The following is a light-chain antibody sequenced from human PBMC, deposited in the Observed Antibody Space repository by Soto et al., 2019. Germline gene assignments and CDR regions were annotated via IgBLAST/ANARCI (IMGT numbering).Light chain of an antibody. V-gene: IGKV3-11*01. Sequence: EIVLTQSPATLSSSPGERATLFCRASQSVSSYLAWYQQKPGQAPRLLIYDALNRATGIPARFSGSGSGTDVTLTISSLEPQDFSVYYCQQRSNWPPLTFGGGTKVQIK. J-gene: IGKJ4*02. CDR3: QQRSNWPPLT. CDR1: QSVSSY. CDR2: DAL.